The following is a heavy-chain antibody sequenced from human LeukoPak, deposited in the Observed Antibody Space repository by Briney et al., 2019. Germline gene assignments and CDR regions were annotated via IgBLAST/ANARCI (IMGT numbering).Heavy chain of an antibody. V-gene: IGHV3-66*01. CDR3: AREALGGGGY. D-gene: IGHD3-10*01. CDR2: IYSSGST. Sequence: GVSLRLSCAASGFTVSSNYMSWVRQAPGKGLEWLSIIYSSGSTYYADSVKGRFTISRDNSKNTLYLQMNSLRAEDTAVYYCAREALGGGGYWGQGTLVTVSS. J-gene: IGHJ4*02. CDR1: GFTVSSNY.